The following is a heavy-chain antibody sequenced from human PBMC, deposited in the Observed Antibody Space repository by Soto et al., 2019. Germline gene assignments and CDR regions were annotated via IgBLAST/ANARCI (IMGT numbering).Heavy chain of an antibody. J-gene: IGHJ5*02. CDR2: IKQDGSEK. D-gene: IGHD3-10*01. Sequence: GSLRLSCAASGFTFSSYWMSWVRQAPGKGLEWVANIKQDGSEKYYVDSVKGRFTISRDNAKNSLYLQMNSLRAEDTAVYYCARDGPDGRLWFGELLRWFDPWGQGTLVTVSS. V-gene: IGHV3-7*01. CDR3: ARDGPDGRLWFGELLRWFDP. CDR1: GFTFSSYW.